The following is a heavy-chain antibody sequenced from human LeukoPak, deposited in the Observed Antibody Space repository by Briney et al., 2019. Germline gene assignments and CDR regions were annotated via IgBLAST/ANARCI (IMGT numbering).Heavy chain of an antibody. CDR2: IYYSGGT. CDR3: SVGFYFYY. J-gene: IGHJ4*02. D-gene: IGHD4-23*01. Sequence: SETLSLTCTVSGGSISSSSYYWGWIRQPPGKGLEWIGSIYYSGGTYYNPSLKSRVTISVDTSKNQFSLKLSSVTAADTAVYYWSVGFYFYYRGQGTLVTVSS. CDR1: GGSISSSSYY. V-gene: IGHV4-39*01.